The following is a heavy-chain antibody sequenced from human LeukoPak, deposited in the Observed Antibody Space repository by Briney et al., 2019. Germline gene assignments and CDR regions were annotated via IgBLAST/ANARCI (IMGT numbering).Heavy chain of an antibody. J-gene: IGHJ3*02. CDR1: GFTFSNAW. CDR2: IKSKTDGGTT. V-gene: IGHV3-15*01. Sequence: PGGSLRLSCAASGFTFSNAWMSWVRQAPGKGLEWVGRIKSKTDGGTTDYAAPVKGRFTISRDDSKNTLYLQMNSLKTEDTAVYYCTTGAGYSYSFDIWGQGTMVTVSS. CDR3: TTGAGYSYSFDI. D-gene: IGHD5-18*01.